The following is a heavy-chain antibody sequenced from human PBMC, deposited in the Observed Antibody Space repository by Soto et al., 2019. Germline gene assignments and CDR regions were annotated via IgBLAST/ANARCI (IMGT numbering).Heavy chain of an antibody. J-gene: IGHJ4*02. CDR2: IGTISIIYI. CDR1: GFTFSSYS. CDR3: ARDILTVYAEVYFAY. D-gene: IGHD3-9*01. V-gene: IGHV3-21*01. Sequence: PGGSLRLSCAASGFTFSSYSMSWVRLAPGKGLEWVSSIGTISIIYIYYANSVKGRFTISRENAKNSLYLQMNSLRAEDTVVYYCARDILTVYAEVYFAYWGQGTLVTVPS.